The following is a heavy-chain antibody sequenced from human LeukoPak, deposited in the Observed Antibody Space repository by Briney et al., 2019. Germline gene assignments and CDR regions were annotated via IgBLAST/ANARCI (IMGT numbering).Heavy chain of an antibody. V-gene: IGHV4-31*02. CDR2: IYYSGST. CDR3: ARVRGYCSSTACYYDY. Sequence: SSQTLSLTCTVSGGSISSGGYYWSCIRQHPGKGLEWIGYIYYSGSTYYNPSLKTRVTISVDTSKNQFSLRLSSVTAADTAVYYCARVRGYCSSTACYYDYWGQGTLVTVSS. D-gene: IGHD2-2*01. CDR1: GGSISSGGYY. J-gene: IGHJ4*02.